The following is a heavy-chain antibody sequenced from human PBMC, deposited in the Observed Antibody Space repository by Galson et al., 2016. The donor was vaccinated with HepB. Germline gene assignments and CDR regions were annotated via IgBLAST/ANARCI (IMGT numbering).Heavy chain of an antibody. V-gene: IGHV3-33*01. CDR2: ILHYGSKI. D-gene: IGHD3-3*01. Sequence: SLRPSCAASGFTFRRYGMRCVRQAPGTRLEWVAVILHYGSKIHYADSVMRRFTISRDNSKNTLYLQMNSLRAEDTAVYYCARDSFTIFGVTPNWFDPWGQGTLVTVSS. CDR3: ARDSFTIFGVTPNWFDP. J-gene: IGHJ5*02. CDR1: GFTFRRYG.